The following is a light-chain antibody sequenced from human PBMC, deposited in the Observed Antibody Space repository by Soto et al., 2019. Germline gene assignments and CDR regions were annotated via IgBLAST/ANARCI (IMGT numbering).Light chain of an antibody. CDR3: QTWGTGIQL. Sequence: QLVLTQSPSASASLGASVKLTCTLSSGHSSYAIAWHQQQPKKGPRYLMKLNSDGSHSKGDGIPDRFSGSSSGAERYLTISSLQSEDEADYYCQTWGTGIQLFGGGTQLTVL. CDR1: SGHSSYA. J-gene: IGLJ3*02. V-gene: IGLV4-69*01. CDR2: LNSDGSH.